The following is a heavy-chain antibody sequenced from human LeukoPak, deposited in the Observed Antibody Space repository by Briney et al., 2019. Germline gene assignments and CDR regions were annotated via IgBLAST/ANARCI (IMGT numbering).Heavy chain of an antibody. CDR2: IYYSGST. V-gene: IGHV4-59*01. CDR1: GGSITSYY. CDR3: ARHRRGSGSYPDY. D-gene: IGHD3-10*01. J-gene: IGHJ4*02. Sequence: SETLSLTCIVSGGSITSYYWSWIRQPPGKGLEWIGYIYYSGSTNYNPSLKSRVTISVDTSKNQFSLKLSSVTAADTAVYYCARHRRGSGSYPDYWGQGTLVTVSS.